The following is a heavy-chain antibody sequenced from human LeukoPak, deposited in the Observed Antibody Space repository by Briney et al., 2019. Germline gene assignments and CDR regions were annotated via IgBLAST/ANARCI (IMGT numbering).Heavy chain of an antibody. D-gene: IGHD2-15*01. CDR3: ARVRGRCSGDSCYSDY. CDR1: GFTFSSYG. J-gene: IGHJ4*02. CDR2: IWSDGSNK. Sequence: GGSLRLSCAASGFTFSSYGMHWVRQAPGKGLEWVAIIWSDGSNKYYADSEKGRFTISRDDSKNTVYLQMNSLRADDTAVYYCARVRGRCSGDSCYSDYWGQGTLVTVSS. V-gene: IGHV3-33*01.